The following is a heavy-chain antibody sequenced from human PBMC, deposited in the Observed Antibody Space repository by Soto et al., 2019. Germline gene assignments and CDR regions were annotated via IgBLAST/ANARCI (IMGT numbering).Heavy chain of an antibody. J-gene: IGHJ4*02. V-gene: IGHV1-18*01. CDR2: ISAYNGNT. CDR3: ARDFRDYGSGSSYEDY. Sequence: ASVKVSCKASGYTFTSYGISWVRQAPGQGLEWMGWISAYNGNTNYAQKLQGRVTMTTDTSTSTAYMELRSLRSDDTAVYYCARDFRDYGSGSSYEDYWGQGTLVTVSS. D-gene: IGHD3-10*01. CDR1: GYTFTSYG.